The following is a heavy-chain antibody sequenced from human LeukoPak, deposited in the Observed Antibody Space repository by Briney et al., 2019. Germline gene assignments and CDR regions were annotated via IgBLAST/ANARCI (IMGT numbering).Heavy chain of an antibody. CDR2: IIPIFGTA. D-gene: IGHD5-24*01. Sequence: GASVKVSCKASGGTFSSYAISWVRQAPGQGLEWMGGIIPIFGTANYAQKFQGRVTITADESTSTAYMELSSQRSEDTAVYYCARTSRDGYLYYFDYWGQGTLVTVSS. J-gene: IGHJ4*02. V-gene: IGHV1-69*13. CDR3: ARTSRDGYLYYFDY. CDR1: GGTFSSYA.